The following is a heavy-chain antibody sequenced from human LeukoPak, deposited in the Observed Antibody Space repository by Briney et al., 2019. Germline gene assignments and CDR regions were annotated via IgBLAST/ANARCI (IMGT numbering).Heavy chain of an antibody. J-gene: IGHJ4*02. Sequence: SETLSLTCTVSGGSISSYYWSWIRLPPGKGLEWIGTISHTGTTYYNPSLQSRVSISVDKSRNQFSLKLSSVTAADTAVYYCATRGHQVQRPPGDYWGQGTQVTVSS. V-gene: IGHV4-59*04. CDR3: ATRGHQVQRPPGDY. CDR1: GGSISSYY. D-gene: IGHD2-2*01. CDR2: ISHTGTT.